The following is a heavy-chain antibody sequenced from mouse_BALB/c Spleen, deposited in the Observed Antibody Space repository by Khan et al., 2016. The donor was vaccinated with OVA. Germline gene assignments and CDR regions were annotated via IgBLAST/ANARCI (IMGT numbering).Heavy chain of an antibody. Sequence: EVELVESGGDLVKPVGSLHLSCAASGFTFSSSGLSLVRQTPDPSLECVSTLRRSGDYTFYPYNVKGRFTISRDNAKNTLSLQVSSLKSEDTAMYYCASHLTGSFADWGQGTLVTVSA. J-gene: IGHJ3*01. CDR1: GFTFSSSG. D-gene: IGHD4-1*01. CDR3: ASHLTGSFAD. CDR2: LRRSGDYT. V-gene: IGHV5-6*01.